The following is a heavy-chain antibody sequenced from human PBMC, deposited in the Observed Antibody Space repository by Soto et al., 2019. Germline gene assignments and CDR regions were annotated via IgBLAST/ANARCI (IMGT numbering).Heavy chain of an antibody. CDR2: ISDRAVT. CDR1: GFTFSHYG. D-gene: IGHD3-3*01. CDR3: TKSRLLDYYAYEL. V-gene: IGHV3-23*01. Sequence: GGSLRLSCAASGFTFSHYGMPWVRQAPGKGLEWVSGISDRAVTYYVDSVKGRFTISRDNSRNTLYLQMNGLRVEDTAVYYCTKSRLLDYYAYELWGQGTMVTVSS. J-gene: IGHJ3*01.